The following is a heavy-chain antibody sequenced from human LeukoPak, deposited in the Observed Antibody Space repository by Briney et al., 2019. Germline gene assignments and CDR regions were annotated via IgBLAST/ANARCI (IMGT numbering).Heavy chain of an antibody. CDR3: ARQLGYRGYWYFDL. V-gene: IGHV1-69*04. CDR2: IIPILGIA. Sequence: SVKVSCKASGGTFSSYAISWVRQAPGQGLEWMGRIIPILGIANYAQKFQGRVTITADKSTSTAYMELSSLRSEDTAVYYCARQLGYRGYWYFDLWGRGTLVTVSS. CDR1: GGTFSSYA. D-gene: IGHD2-15*01. J-gene: IGHJ2*01.